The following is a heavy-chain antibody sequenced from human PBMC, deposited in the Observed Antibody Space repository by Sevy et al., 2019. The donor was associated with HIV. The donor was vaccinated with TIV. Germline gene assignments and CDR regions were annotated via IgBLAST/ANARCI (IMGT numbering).Heavy chain of an antibody. D-gene: IGHD3-10*01. CDR3: ARGPMVRGVIYAFDI. J-gene: IGHJ3*02. Sequence: GGSLRLSCAASGFTFSSYDMHWVRQATGKGLECVSAIGTAGDTYYPGSVKGRFTISRENAKNSLYLQMNSLRAGDTAVYYCARGPMVRGVIYAFDIWGQGTMVTVSS. V-gene: IGHV3-13*01. CDR1: GFTFSSYD. CDR2: IGTAGDT.